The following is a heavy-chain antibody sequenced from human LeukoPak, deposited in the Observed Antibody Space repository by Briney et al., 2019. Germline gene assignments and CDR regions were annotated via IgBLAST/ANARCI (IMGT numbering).Heavy chain of an antibody. CDR2: LSGSGGST. J-gene: IGHJ4*02. V-gene: IGHV3-23*01. Sequence: GGSLRLSCAVSGITLSNYGMTWVRQAPGKGLEWVAGLSGSGGSTNYADSVKGRFTISRDNAKNTLYLQMNSLRAEATAVYFCAKRGVVIRVILVGFHKEAYYFDSWGQGVLVTVTS. CDR1: GITLSNYG. D-gene: IGHD3-22*01. CDR3: AKRGVVIRVILVGFHKEAYYFDS.